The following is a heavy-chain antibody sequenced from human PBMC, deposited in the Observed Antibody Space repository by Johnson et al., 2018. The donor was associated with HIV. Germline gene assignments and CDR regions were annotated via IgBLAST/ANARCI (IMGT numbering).Heavy chain of an antibody. V-gene: IGHV3-30*02. CDR1: GFTFSSYG. J-gene: IGHJ3*02. CDR2: IRYDGSNK. CDR3: AKDWGIAAAGTDAFDI. Sequence: QVQLVESGGGLVQPGRSLRLSCAASGFTFSSYGMHWVRQAPGKGLEWVAFIRYDGSNKYYADSVKGRFTISRDNSKNTLYLQMNSLRAEDTAVYYCAKDWGIAAAGTDAFDIWGQGTMVTVSS. D-gene: IGHD6-13*01.